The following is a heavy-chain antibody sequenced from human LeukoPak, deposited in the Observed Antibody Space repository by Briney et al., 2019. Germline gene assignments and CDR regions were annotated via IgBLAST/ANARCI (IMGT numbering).Heavy chain of an antibody. D-gene: IGHD2-2*01. V-gene: IGHV4-30-4*08. J-gene: IGHJ5*02. CDR1: GASISSGDYY. Sequence: SETLSLTCTVSGASISSGDYYWSWIRQPPGKGLEWIGSIYYSGSTFHYNPSLKSRVAISIDTSKNQFSLSLSSVTAADTAAYYCASTNCSRSSCFGANWFDPWGQGTLVTVSS. CDR2: IYYSGST. CDR3: ASTNCSRSSCFGANWFDP.